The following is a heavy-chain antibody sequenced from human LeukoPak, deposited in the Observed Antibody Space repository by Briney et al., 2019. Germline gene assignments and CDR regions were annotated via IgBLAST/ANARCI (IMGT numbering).Heavy chain of an antibody. Sequence: PSETLSLTCTVSGGSISSSSYYWGWIRQPPGKGLEWLGSIYYSGSTYYNPSLKSRVTISVDTSKNQFSLKLSSVTAADTAVYYCARPVAYCGGDCYSGDAFDIWGQGTMVTVSS. J-gene: IGHJ3*02. CDR2: IYYSGST. D-gene: IGHD2-21*01. V-gene: IGHV4-39*01. CDR1: GGSISSSSYY. CDR3: ARPVAYCGGDCYSGDAFDI.